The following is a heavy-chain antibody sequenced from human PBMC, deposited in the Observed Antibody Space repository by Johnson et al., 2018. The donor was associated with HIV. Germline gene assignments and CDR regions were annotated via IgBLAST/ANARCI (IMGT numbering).Heavy chain of an antibody. Sequence: VQLMESGGGLVQPGGSLRLSCAASGFTFSSYAMSWVRQPPGKGLEWVSAISGRGGSTYYADSVKGRFTISRDISKNTLYLQMNSLRAEDTAVYYCAKDRSSGWYPAFDIWGQGTMVTVSS. CDR2: ISGRGGST. V-gene: IGHV3-23*01. CDR1: GFTFSSYA. D-gene: IGHD6-19*01. CDR3: AKDRSSGWYPAFDI. J-gene: IGHJ3*02.